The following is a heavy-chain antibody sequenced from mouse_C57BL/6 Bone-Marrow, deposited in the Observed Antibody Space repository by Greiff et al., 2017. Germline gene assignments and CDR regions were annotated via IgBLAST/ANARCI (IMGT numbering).Heavy chain of an antibody. J-gene: IGHJ2*01. D-gene: IGHD2-5*01. CDR1: GFTFSDYG. Sequence: VQLKESGGGLVKPGGSLKLSCAASGFTFSDYGMHWVRQAPEKGLEWVAYISSGSSTIYYADTVKGRFTISRDNAKNTLFLQMTSLRSEDTAMYYCATPIVTPYYFDYWGQGTTLTVSS. CDR3: ATPIVTPYYFDY. CDR2: ISSGSSTI. V-gene: IGHV5-17*01.